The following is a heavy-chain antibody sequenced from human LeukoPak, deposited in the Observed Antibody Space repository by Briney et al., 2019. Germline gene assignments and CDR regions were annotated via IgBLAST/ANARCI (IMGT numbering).Heavy chain of an antibody. J-gene: IGHJ3*02. V-gene: IGHV3-53*01. CDR1: GFTVSSNY. CDR3: ARQVLVRGAFDI. CDR2: IYSGGST. Sequence: GGSLRLSCAASGFTVSSNYMSWVRQAPGKGLEWVSVIYSGGSTYYADSVKGRFTISRDNFKNTLYLQMNSLRAEDTAVYYCARQVLVRGAFDIWGQGTMVTVSS. D-gene: IGHD2-21*01.